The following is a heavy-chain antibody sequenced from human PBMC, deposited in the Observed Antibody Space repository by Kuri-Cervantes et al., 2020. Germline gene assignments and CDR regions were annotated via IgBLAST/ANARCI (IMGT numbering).Heavy chain of an antibody. CDR3: ARDPIAAAVFDY. V-gene: IGHV3-11*04. Sequence: GGSLRLSCAASGFTFSDYYVSWIRQAPGKGLEWVSYISSSGSTIYFADSVKGRFTISRDNAKNSLYLQMNSLRAEDTAVYYCARDPIAAAVFDYWGQGTLVTVSS. CDR1: GFTFSDYY. D-gene: IGHD6-13*01. J-gene: IGHJ4*02. CDR2: ISSSGSTI.